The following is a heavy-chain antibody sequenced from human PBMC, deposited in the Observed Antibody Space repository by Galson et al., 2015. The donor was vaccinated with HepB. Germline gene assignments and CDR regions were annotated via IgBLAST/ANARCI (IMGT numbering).Heavy chain of an antibody. CDR1: GYTFTSYD. CDR3: ARGRSYYDFWSGYAIDY. D-gene: IGHD3-3*01. J-gene: IGHJ4*02. CDR2: MNPNSGNT. Sequence: SVKVSCKASGYTFTSYDINWVRQATGQGLEWMGWMNPNSGNTGYAQKFQGRVTMTRNTSISTAYMELSSLRSEDTAVYYCARGRSYYDFWSGYAIDYWGQGTLVTVSS. V-gene: IGHV1-8*01.